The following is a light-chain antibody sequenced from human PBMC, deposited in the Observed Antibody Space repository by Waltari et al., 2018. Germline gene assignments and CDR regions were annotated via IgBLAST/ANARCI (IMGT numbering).Light chain of an antibody. J-gene: IGLJ2*01. CDR2: GNS. CDR1: SSNIGAGSD. Sequence: QSVLTQPPSVSGAPGQRVTIPCTGSSSNIGAGSDVHWSQQLPGTAPKLLIYGNSNRPSGVPDRFSGSKSGTSASLAITGLQAEDEADYYCQSYDSSLSGYVVFGGGTKLTVL. CDR3: QSYDSSLSGYVV. V-gene: IGLV1-40*01.